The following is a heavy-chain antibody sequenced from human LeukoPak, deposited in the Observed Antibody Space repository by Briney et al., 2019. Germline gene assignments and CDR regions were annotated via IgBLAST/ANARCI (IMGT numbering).Heavy chain of an antibody. V-gene: IGHV4-39*02. Sequence: PSETLSLTCTVSGVSISNSSYYWGWIRQPPGKGLEWIGTIYYRGSAYYNPSLKSRVTISIDTSKNLFSLRLSSVTAADTAVYYCASRVVVTSPLNFDYWGQGTLVTVSS. CDR3: ASRVVVTSPLNFDY. CDR2: IYYRGSA. D-gene: IGHD2-21*02. J-gene: IGHJ4*02. CDR1: GVSISNSSYY.